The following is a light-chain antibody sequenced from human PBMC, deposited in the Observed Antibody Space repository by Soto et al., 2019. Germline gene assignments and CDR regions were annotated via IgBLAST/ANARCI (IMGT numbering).Light chain of an antibody. CDR2: XVT. CDR1: YNY. Sequence: YNYVSWYQQHPGRAPKPMXXXVTKRPSGVPDRXXGSKSGXTASLTVSGLQAEDEADYYCSSYAGSNNNNFVAFXGGTKLTVL. CDR3: SSYAGSNNNNFVA. V-gene: IGLV2-8*01. J-gene: IGLJ2*01.